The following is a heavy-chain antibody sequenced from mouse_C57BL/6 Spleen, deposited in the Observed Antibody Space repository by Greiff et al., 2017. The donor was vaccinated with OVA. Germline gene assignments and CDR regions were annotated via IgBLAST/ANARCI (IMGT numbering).Heavy chain of an antibody. CDR1: GYTFTSYW. Sequence: QVHVKQPGAELVRPGSSVKLSCKASGYTFTSYWMHWVKQRPIQGLEWIGNIDPSDSETHYNQKFKDKATLTVDKSSSTAYMQLSSLTSEDSAVYYCARDSSGYPFAYRGQGTLVTVSA. D-gene: IGHD3-2*02. V-gene: IGHV1-52*01. J-gene: IGHJ3*01. CDR2: IDPSDSET. CDR3: ARDSSGYPFAY.